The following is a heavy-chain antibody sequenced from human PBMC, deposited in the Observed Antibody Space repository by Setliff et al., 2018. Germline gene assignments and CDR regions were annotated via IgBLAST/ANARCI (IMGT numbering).Heavy chain of an antibody. Sequence: PSETLSLTCTVSGYSISSGYIWGWIRQPPGKGLEWVGNIGHTGSTYYNPSLKSRVTISVDTSKNQFSLKLSSVTAADTAVYYCARQPILLWFGELPSGPTDWFDPWGQGTLVTVSS. CDR3: ARQPILLWFGELPSGPTDWFDP. V-gene: IGHV4-38-2*02. J-gene: IGHJ5*02. CDR2: IGHTGST. D-gene: IGHD3-10*01. CDR1: GYSISSGYI.